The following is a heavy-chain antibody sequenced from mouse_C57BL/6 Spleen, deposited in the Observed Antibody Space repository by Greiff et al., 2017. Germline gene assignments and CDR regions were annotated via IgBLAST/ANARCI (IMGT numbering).Heavy chain of an antibody. J-gene: IGHJ3*01. Sequence: QVQLQQSGAELVRPGASVKLSCKASGYTFTSYGMSWVKQRTGQGLEWIGVIYPRSGNTYYNEKFKGKATLTADKSSSTAYMELSSLTSEDSAVYFCAGDYDEFDDWGQGTLVTVAA. CDR2: IYPRSGNT. D-gene: IGHD2-4*01. V-gene: IGHV1-81*01. CDR3: AGDYDEFDD. CDR1: GYTFTSYG.